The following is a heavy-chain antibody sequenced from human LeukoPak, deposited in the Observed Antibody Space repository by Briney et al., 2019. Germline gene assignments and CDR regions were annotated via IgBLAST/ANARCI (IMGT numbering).Heavy chain of an antibody. Sequence: SETLSLTCTVSGDSISSYYWSWIRQPPGKGLEWIGYIYYSGSTNYNPSLKSRVTISVDTSKNQFSLKLSSVTAADTAVYYCARVSDDILTGFLDVWGKGTTVTISS. CDR1: GDSISSYY. D-gene: IGHD3-9*01. CDR2: IYYSGST. CDR3: ARVSDDILTGFLDV. V-gene: IGHV4-59*01. J-gene: IGHJ6*04.